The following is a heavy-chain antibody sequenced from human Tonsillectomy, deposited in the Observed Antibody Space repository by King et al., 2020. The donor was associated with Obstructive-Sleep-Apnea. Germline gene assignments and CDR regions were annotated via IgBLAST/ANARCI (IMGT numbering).Heavy chain of an antibody. D-gene: IGHD4-17*01. CDR3: ARDPYGDPWNFDY. CDR1: GGSISSGGYY. V-gene: IGHV4-31*03. J-gene: IGHJ4*02. Sequence: QLQESGPGLVKPSQTLSLTCTVSGGSISSGGYYWSWIRQHPGKGLEWIGNIYYSGSTYYNPSLKSRVTISVDTSKNQFSLKLSSVTAADTAVYYCARDPYGDPWNFDYWGQGTLVTVSS. CDR2: IYYSGST.